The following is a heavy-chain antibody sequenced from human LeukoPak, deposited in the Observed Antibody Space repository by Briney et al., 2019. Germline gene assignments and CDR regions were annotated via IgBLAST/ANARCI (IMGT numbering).Heavy chain of an antibody. V-gene: IGHV4-59*01. CDR3: ARLKCISTTCPSRYVMDV. CDR2: IYYSGSP. J-gene: IGHJ6*02. CDR1: GGSISSYY. Sequence: SETLSPTCSVSGGSISSYYWSWIRQPPGKGLEYIGYIYYSGSPNYNPSLKSRVTISVDTSKDQFSLNLTSVTAADTAVYYCARLKCISTTCPSRYVMDVWGQGTTVTVSS. D-gene: IGHD2-2*01.